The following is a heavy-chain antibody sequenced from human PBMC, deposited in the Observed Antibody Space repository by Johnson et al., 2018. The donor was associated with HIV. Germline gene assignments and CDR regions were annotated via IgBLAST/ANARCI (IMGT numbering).Heavy chain of an antibody. CDR3: ARGGRKWELLGDDAFDI. J-gene: IGHJ3*02. Sequence: VQLVESGGGLVPPGGSLRLSCEASGFPFSSYDMHWVRQATGKGLEWVSAIGTAGDTYYPGSVKGRFTISRENAKNSLYLQMNSLRAGDTAVYYCARGGRKWELLGDDAFDIWGQGTMVTVSS. CDR2: IGTAGDT. V-gene: IGHV3-13*01. D-gene: IGHD1-26*01. CDR1: GFPFSSYD.